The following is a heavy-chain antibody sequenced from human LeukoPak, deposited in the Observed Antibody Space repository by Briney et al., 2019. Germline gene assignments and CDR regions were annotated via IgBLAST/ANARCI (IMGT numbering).Heavy chain of an antibody. CDR2: IKEDGSER. J-gene: IGHJ3*01. D-gene: IGHD1-26*01. Sequence: VGSLRLSCAASGFTFNYYWMTWVRQGPGKGLEWVATIKEDGSERYYVESVKGRFTISRDNAKNSLYLQMNSLRVEDTALYYCARDKASGSSYGSSFHFWGQGTMVTVSS. V-gene: IGHV3-7*01. CDR3: ARDKASGSSYGSSFHF. CDR1: GFTFNYYW.